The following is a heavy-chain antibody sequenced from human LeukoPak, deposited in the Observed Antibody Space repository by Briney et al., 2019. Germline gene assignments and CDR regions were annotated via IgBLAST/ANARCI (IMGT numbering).Heavy chain of an antibody. J-gene: IGHJ4*02. CDR3: ARVSGSYYFDY. CDR1: GFTFSSYS. Sequence: PGGSLRLSCAASGFTFSSYSMTWVRQAPGKGLEWVSYISGSSSPIYYADSVKGRVTISRDNAKDSLYLQMTSLRDEDTSVYYCARVSGSYYFDYWGQGTLVTV. V-gene: IGHV3-48*02. D-gene: IGHD3-10*01. CDR2: ISGSSSPI.